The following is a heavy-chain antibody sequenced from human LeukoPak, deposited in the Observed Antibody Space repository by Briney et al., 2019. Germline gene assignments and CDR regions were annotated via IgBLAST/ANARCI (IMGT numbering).Heavy chain of an antibody. CDR1: GFTVSSNY. CDR3: ARGQGASRGWFDP. CDR2: FYSGGST. V-gene: IGHV3-53*01. D-gene: IGHD4/OR15-4a*01. J-gene: IGHJ5*02. Sequence: PGGSLRLSCAASGFTVSSNYVSWVRQAPGKGLDWVSVFYSGGSTYYADSVQGRFTLSRDNSKNTAYLQMNSLRAEDTAVYYCARGQGASRGWFDPWGQGTLVTVSS.